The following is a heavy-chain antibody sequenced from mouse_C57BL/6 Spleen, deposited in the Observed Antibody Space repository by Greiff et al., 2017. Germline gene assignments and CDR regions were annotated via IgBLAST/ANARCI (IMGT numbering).Heavy chain of an antibody. CDR1: GYTFTSYW. D-gene: IGHD1-1*01. CDR2: IHPNSGST. V-gene: IGHV1-64*01. Sequence: QVQLQQPGAELVKPGASVKLSCKASGYTFTSYWMHWVKQRPGQGLEWIGMIHPNSGSTNYNEKFKSKATLTVDKSSSTAYMQLSSLTSEDSAVYYWARGDYGSPHYYAMDYWGQGTSVTVSS. J-gene: IGHJ4*01. CDR3: ARGDYGSPHYYAMDY.